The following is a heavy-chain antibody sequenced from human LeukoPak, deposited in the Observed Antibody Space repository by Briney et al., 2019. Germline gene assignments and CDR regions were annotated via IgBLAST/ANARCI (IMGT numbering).Heavy chain of an antibody. V-gene: IGHV3-23*01. Sequence: GGSLRLSCAASGFTVSSYDMSWVRQAPGKGLEWVSAISDTDDRTYYADSVKGRFTFSRDNSKNTLYLQMNSLRGEDAAVYYCAKVTWSTAGTTPYVCWGQGTLVTVSS. CDR3: AKVTWSTAGTTPYVC. J-gene: IGHJ4*02. CDR2: ISDTDDRT. D-gene: IGHD1-1*01. CDR1: GFTVSSYD.